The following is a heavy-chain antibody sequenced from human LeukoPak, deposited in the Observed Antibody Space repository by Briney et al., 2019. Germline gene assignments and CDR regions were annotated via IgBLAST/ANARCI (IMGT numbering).Heavy chain of an antibody. Sequence: PSETLSLTCAVYGGSFSGYYWSWIRQPPGKGLEWIGEINHSGSTNYNPSLKSRVTISVDTSKNQFSLKLSSVTAADTAVYYCARGLGAARDYWGQGTLVTVSS. CDR2: INHSGST. V-gene: IGHV4-34*01. J-gene: IGHJ4*02. CDR3: ARGLGAARDY. D-gene: IGHD6-13*01. CDR1: GGSFSGYY.